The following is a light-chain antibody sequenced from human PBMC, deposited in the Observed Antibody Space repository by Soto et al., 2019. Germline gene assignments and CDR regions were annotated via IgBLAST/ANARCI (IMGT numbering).Light chain of an antibody. J-gene: IGKJ4*01. CDR1: QSVSIY. Sequence: QMTQSPSSLSASVGDRATITGRASQSVSIYLNWYQQKPGKAGNLLISAASSLQTGVTSRFRGSGSGTDSTLTISSLQPDDFATYYCQPSYSTPLTFGGGTKVDNK. CDR2: AAS. CDR3: QPSYSTPLT. V-gene: IGKV1-39*01.